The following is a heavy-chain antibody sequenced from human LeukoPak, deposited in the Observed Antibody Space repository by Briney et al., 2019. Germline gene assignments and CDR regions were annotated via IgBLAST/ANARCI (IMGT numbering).Heavy chain of an antibody. CDR1: GGSISSGGYY. D-gene: IGHD1-7*01. V-gene: IGHV4-30-2*01. Sequence: ASETLSLTCTVSGGSISSGGYYWSWIRQPPGKGLEWIGYIYHSGSTYYNPSLKSRVTISVDRSKNQFSLKLSSVTAADTAVYYCARVWNYAGFDYWGQGTLVTVSS. J-gene: IGHJ4*02. CDR3: ARVWNYAGFDY. CDR2: IYHSGST.